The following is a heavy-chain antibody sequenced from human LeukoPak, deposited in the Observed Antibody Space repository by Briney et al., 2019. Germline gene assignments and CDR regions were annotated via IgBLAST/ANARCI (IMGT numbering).Heavy chain of an antibody. CDR3: AKHDGPIVVVTAKLDY. J-gene: IGHJ4*02. D-gene: IGHD2-21*02. CDR1: GFTFDDYA. V-gene: IGHV3-9*01. CDR2: ISWNSGSI. Sequence: GGSLRLSCAASGFTFDDYAMHWVRQAPGKGLEWVSGISWNSGSIGYADSVKGRFTISRDNSKNTLFLQMSSLRPEDTAMYYCAKHDGPIVVVTAKLDYWGLGTLVTVSS.